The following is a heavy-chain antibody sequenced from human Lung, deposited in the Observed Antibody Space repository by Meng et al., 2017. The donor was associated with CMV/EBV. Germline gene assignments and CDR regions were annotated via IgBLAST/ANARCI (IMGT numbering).Heavy chain of an antibody. Sequence: GESLKISCAASGFTFSDYYMSWIRQAPGKGLEWVSYISSSGSTIYYADSVKGRFTISRDNAKNSLYLQMNSLRAEDTAVYYCARDLIVVVPAAPLDYYGMDVWXQGTTVTVPS. V-gene: IGHV3-11*04. J-gene: IGHJ6*02. D-gene: IGHD2-2*01. CDR2: ISSSGSTI. CDR1: GFTFSDYY. CDR3: ARDLIVVVPAAPLDYYGMDV.